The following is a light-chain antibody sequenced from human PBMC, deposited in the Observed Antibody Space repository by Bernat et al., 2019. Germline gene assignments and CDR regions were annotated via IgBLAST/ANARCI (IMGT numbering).Light chain of an antibody. V-gene: IGLV2-14*03. CDR1: SSDVGGYNF. Sequence: QSALTQPASVSGSPGQSITISCSGSSSDVGGYNFVSWYQQHTGKAPKLMIYDVSDRPSGISDRFSGSKSGNTASLTISGLQAEDEADYYCYSFTSSHRYVFGSGTRVTV. CDR2: DVS. J-gene: IGLJ1*01. CDR3: YSFTSSHRYV.